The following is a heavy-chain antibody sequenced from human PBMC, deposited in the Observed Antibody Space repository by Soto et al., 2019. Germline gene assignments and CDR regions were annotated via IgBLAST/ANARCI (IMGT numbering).Heavy chain of an antibody. CDR3: ASVRYSSSWRAHTNWFDP. D-gene: IGHD6-13*01. Sequence: QVQLQESGPGLVKPSETLSLTCTVSGGSISSYYWSWIRQPPGKGLEWIGYIYYSGSTNYNPSLKSRVTISVDTSKNQFSLKLSSVTAADTAVYYCASVRYSSSWRAHTNWFDPWGQGTLVTVSS. CDR2: IYYSGST. CDR1: GGSISSYY. J-gene: IGHJ5*02. V-gene: IGHV4-59*01.